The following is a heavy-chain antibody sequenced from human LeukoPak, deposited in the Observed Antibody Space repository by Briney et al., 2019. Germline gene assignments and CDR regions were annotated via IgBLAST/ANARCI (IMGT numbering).Heavy chain of an antibody. J-gene: IGHJ6*02. CDR1: GGSFSGYY. CDR3: ARGVWLAGGYGGYGMDV. Sequence: SETLSLTCAVYGGSFSGYYWNWIRQSPGKGLEWIGEINHSGSTNYKPSPKSRVTISVDTSKNHFSLQLSSVTAADTAVYYCARGVWLAGGYGGYGMDVWGQGTTVTVSS. V-gene: IGHV4-34*01. CDR2: INHSGST. D-gene: IGHD5-12*01.